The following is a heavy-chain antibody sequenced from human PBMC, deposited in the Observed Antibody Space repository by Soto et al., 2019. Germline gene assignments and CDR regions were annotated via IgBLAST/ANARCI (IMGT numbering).Heavy chain of an antibody. CDR3: ARGANHDYVWGSYRYRWFDP. Sequence: QVQLVQSGAEVKKPGSSVKVSCKASGGTFSSYAISWVRQAPGQGLEWMGGIIPIFGTANYAQKFQGRVTIPADESTSTAYMELSSLRSEDTAVYYCARGANHDYVWGSYRYRWFDPWGQGTLVTVSS. V-gene: IGHV1-69*12. CDR2: IIPIFGTA. J-gene: IGHJ5*02. CDR1: GGTFSSYA. D-gene: IGHD3-16*02.